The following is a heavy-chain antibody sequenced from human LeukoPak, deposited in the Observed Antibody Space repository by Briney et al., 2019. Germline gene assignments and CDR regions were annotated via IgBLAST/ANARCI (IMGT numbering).Heavy chain of an antibody. CDR3: ARQDGDSAYYFDY. CDR2: IYPGDSDT. Sequence: GESLKISCKGSGYSFIYYWIGRVRQMPGKGLEWMGIIYPGDSDTRYSPSFQGQVTISVDKSLSTAYLQWNSLKASDTAMYYCARQDGDSAYYFDYWGQGTLVTVSS. V-gene: IGHV5-51*01. D-gene: IGHD2-21*02. CDR1: GYSFIYYW. J-gene: IGHJ4*02.